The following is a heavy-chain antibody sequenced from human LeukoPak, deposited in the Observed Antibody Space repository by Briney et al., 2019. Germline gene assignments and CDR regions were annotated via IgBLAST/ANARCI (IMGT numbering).Heavy chain of an antibody. CDR1: GFTFSSYA. Sequence: GGSLRLSCAASGFTFSSYAVTWVRQAPGQGLEWVSSIGSDNKPHYSESVKGRFAISRDNSKSMLFLQLNSLRAEDTALYYCARDLRYYVAMDVWGQGTTVTVSS. CDR2: IGSDNKP. D-gene: IGHD3-10*02. J-gene: IGHJ6*02. CDR3: ARDLRYYVAMDV. V-gene: IGHV3-23*01.